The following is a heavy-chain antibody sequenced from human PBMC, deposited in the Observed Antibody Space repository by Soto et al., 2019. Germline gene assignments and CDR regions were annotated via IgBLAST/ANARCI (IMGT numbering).Heavy chain of an antibody. J-gene: IGHJ4*02. CDR1: GFTFSSYA. V-gene: IGHV3-23*01. D-gene: IGHD2-15*01. CDR3: AKDKSRSSRTLCTLDY. CDR2: ISGSGGST. Sequence: PGGSLRLSCAASGFTFSSYAMSWVRLAPGKGLEWVSVISGSGGSTYYADSVKGRFTISRDNSKDTLYLQMNSLRAEDTAVYYCAKDKSRSSRTLCTLDYWGQGALVTVSS.